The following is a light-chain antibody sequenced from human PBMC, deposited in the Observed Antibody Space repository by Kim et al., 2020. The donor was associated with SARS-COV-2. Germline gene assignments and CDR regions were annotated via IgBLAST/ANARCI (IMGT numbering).Light chain of an antibody. V-gene: IGLV1-47*02. CDR1: SSNIGSKN. J-gene: IGLJ3*02. CDR3: ASWDDSLGAWV. CDR2: AND. Sequence: QPVLTQPPSASGTPGQRVTISCFGSSSNIGSKNVYWYQQLPGTAPRLLIYANDQRPSGVPDRLSGSRSITSASLAISGLRSEDEADYYCASWDDSLGAWVFGGGTQLTVL.